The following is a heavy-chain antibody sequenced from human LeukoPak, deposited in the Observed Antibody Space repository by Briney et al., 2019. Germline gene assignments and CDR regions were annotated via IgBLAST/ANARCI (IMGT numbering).Heavy chain of an antibody. CDR3: AKRGEVANYQYMDV. V-gene: IGHV3-33*06. J-gene: IGHJ6*03. CDR1: GFTFSNYG. D-gene: IGHD3-16*01. Sequence: PGGSLRLSCAASGFTFSNYGIHWVRQAPGKGLEGVAVIWFDGSNKYYADSVKGRFTISRDNSKNTLILEMNSLRAEDTAIYYCAKRGEVANYQYMDVWGKGTTVTVSS. CDR2: IWFDGSNK.